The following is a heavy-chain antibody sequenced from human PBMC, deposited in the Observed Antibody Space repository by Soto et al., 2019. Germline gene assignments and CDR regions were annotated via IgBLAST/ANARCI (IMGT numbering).Heavy chain of an antibody. D-gene: IGHD3-3*01. CDR3: ARDQPVGFGVVTSRSLDY. Sequence: QVQLVESGGGVVQPGRSLRLSCAASGFTFSSYAMHWVRQAPGKGLEWVAVISYDGSNKYYADSVKGRFTISRDNSKNTRYLQMNSLRAEDTAVYYCARDQPVGFGVVTSRSLDYWGQGTLVTVSS. J-gene: IGHJ4*02. CDR1: GFTFSSYA. CDR2: ISYDGSNK. V-gene: IGHV3-30-3*01.